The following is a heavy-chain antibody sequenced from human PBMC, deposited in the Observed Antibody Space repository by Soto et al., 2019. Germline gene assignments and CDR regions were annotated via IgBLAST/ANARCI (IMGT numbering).Heavy chain of an antibody. V-gene: IGHV3-23*01. CDR3: AKNRLDRSLYYYGSGSHPVGY. J-gene: IGHJ4*02. CDR1: GFTFSSYA. CDR2: ISGSGGST. D-gene: IGHD3-10*01. Sequence: GGSLRLSCAASGFTFSSYAMSWVRQAPGKGLEWVSAISGSGGSTYYADSVKGRFTISRDNSKNTLYLQMNSLRAEDTAVYYCAKNRLDRSLYYYGSGSHPVGYWGQGTLVTVSS.